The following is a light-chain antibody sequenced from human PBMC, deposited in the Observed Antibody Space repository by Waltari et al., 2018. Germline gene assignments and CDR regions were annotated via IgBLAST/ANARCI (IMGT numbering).Light chain of an antibody. CDR3: NSRDSSGNHQG. V-gene: IGLV3-19*01. Sequence: SSELTQDPAVSVALGQTVRITCQGDSLRSYYASWYQQKPGQAPVLVIYGKNNRPSGIPDRFSGSSSGNTASLTITGAQAEDEADYYCNSRDSSGNHQGFSGGTKLTVL. CDR2: GKN. J-gene: IGLJ3*02. CDR1: SLRSYY.